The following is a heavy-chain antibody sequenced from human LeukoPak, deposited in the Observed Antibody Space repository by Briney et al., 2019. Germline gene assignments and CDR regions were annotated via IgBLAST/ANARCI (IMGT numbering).Heavy chain of an antibody. J-gene: IGHJ1*01. V-gene: IGHV3-33*01. CDR2: IWYDGSNK. Sequence: GRSLRLSCAASGFTFSSYGMHWVRQAPGKGLEWVAVIWYDGSNKYYGDSVKGRFTISRDNSKKTLYLQMNSLRVEDTAVYYCARGDGYNDAEYLQHWGQGTLVAVS. CDR3: ARGDGYNDAEYLQH. D-gene: IGHD5-24*01. CDR1: GFTFSSYG.